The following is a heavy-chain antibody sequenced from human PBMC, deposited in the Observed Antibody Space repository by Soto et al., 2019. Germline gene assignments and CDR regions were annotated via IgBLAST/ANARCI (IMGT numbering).Heavy chain of an antibody. CDR3: ARDTPGRGYSYGPFDY. Sequence: SVKVSCKASGGTFSSYAISWVRQAPGQGLEWMGGIIPIFGTANYAQKFQGRVTITADESTSTAYMELSSLRSEDTAVYYCARDTPGRGYSYGPFDYWGQGTLVTVSS. J-gene: IGHJ4*02. CDR2: IIPIFGTA. CDR1: GGTFSSYA. D-gene: IGHD5-18*01. V-gene: IGHV1-69*13.